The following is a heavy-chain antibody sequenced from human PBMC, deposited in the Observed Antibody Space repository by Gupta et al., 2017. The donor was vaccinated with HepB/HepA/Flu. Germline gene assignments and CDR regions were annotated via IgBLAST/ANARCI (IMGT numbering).Heavy chain of an antibody. CDR1: GFPFSNYA. J-gene: IGHJ4*02. CDR2: VSGSGDTT. Sequence: EVQLLQSGGGLVQPGGSLRLSCAASGFPFSNYAMNWVRQAPGKGLEWVSGVSGSGDTTQYTDSVKGRFTISRDNARNTLYLDMNSLRAEDTAVYYCAKGANVDGSGTLDSNGGQVTLVIVSS. V-gene: IGHV3-23*01. D-gene: IGHD3-10*01. CDR3: AKGANVDGSGTLDSN.